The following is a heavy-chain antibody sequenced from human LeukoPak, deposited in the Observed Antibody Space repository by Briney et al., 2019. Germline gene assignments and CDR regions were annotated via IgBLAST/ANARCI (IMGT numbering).Heavy chain of an antibody. D-gene: IGHD3-22*01. Sequence: GSLRLSCAASGFTFSSYAMSWVRQAPGKGLEWIGEINHSGSTNYNPSLKSRVTISVDTSKNQFSLKLSSVTAADTAVYYCARVSMIAQLDYWGQGTLVTVSS. J-gene: IGHJ4*02. CDR3: ARVSMIAQLDY. V-gene: IGHV4-34*01. CDR2: INHSGST. CDR1: GFTFSSYA.